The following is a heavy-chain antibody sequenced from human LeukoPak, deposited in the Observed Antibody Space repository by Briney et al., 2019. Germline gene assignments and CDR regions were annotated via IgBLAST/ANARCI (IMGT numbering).Heavy chain of an antibody. CDR3: AREAVTRNYFDY. CDR1: GFTVSSNY. CDR2: IYSGGST. J-gene: IGHJ4*02. Sequence: GGSLRLSCAASGFTVSSNYMNWVRQAPGKGLEWVSVIYSGGSTYYADSVKGRFTISRDNSKNTLFLQMNSLRAEDAAVYYCAREAVTRNYFDYWGQGTLVTVSS. V-gene: IGHV3-53*01. D-gene: IGHD4-17*01.